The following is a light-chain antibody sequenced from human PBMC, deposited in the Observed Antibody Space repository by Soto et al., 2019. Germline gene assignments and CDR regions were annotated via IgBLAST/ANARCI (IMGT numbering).Light chain of an antibody. J-gene: IGKJ5*01. Sequence: DIQMTQSASSLSASVGDRVTITCQASQDISNYLNWYQQKPGKAPKLLIYDASNLETGVPSRFSGRRSGTDFTFTISNLQPEDIATYYCQQYDNLPSITFGQGTRLEIK. CDR2: DAS. CDR3: QQYDNLPSIT. V-gene: IGKV1-33*01. CDR1: QDISNY.